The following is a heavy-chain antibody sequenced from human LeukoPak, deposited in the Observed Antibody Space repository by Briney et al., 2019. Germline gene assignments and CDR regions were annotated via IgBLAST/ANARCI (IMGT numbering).Heavy chain of an antibody. CDR3: ASLEMATTSWFDP. J-gene: IGHJ5*02. CDR2: ISSSSNYI. V-gene: IGHV3-21*01. D-gene: IGHD5-24*01. CDR1: GFTFSSYA. Sequence: TGGSLRLSCAASGFTFSSYAMNWVRQAPGKGLEWVSSISSSSNYIYYADSVKGRFTISRDNAKNSLYLQMNSLRAEDTAVYYCASLEMATTSWFDPWGQGTLVTVSS.